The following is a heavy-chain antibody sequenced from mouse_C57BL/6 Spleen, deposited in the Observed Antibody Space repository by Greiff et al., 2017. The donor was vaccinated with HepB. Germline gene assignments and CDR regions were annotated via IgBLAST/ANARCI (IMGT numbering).Heavy chain of an antibody. CDR2: IDPETGGT. CDR3: TRGYYGNLYAMDY. D-gene: IGHD2-1*01. V-gene: IGHV1-15*01. J-gene: IGHJ4*01. CDR1: GYTFTDYE. Sequence: QVQLQQSGAELVRPGASVTLSCKASGYTFTDYEMHWVKQTPVHGLEWIGAIDPETGGTAYNQKFKGKAILTADKSSSTAYMELRSLTSEDSADYYCTRGYYGNLYAMDYWGQGTSVTVSS.